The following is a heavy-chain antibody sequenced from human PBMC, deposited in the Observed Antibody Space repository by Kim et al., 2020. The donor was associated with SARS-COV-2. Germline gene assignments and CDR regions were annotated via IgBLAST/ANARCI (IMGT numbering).Heavy chain of an antibody. J-gene: IGHJ4*02. V-gene: IGHV3-7*03. D-gene: IGHD6-19*01. CDR3: ARDPGQWLENLDY. Sequence: YVDAGKGRFTSSRDNAKNSLYLQMNSLRAEDTAVYYCARDPGQWLENLDYWGQGTLVTVSS.